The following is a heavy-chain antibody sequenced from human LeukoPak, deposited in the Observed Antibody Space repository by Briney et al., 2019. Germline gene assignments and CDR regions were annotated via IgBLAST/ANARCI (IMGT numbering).Heavy chain of an antibody. J-gene: IGHJ4*02. D-gene: IGHD5-24*01. CDR2: ISGSGGST. V-gene: IGHV3-23*01. CDR1: GFTFSSYA. Sequence: GGSLRLSCAASGFTFSSYAMSWVRQAPGKGLEWVSAISGSGGSTYYADSVKGRFAISRDNSKNTLYLQMNSLRAEDTAVYYCAKDPADGYVSIDYWGQGTLVTVSS. CDR3: AKDPADGYVSIDY.